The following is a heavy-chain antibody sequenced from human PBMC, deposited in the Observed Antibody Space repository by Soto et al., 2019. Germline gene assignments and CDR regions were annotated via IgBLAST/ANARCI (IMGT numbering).Heavy chain of an antibody. CDR1: GYSFINFD. Sequence: ASVKVSCKASGYSFINFDISWVRQAAGQGPEWLGWMNPGSGKTGYTSKFQGRVAMTRDASTATSHLDLTSLTSDDTAVYYCARMASAGTLNWFDPWGPGTLVTVSS. CDR3: ARMASAGTLNWFDP. CDR2: MNPGSGKT. J-gene: IGHJ5*02. V-gene: IGHV1-8*02. D-gene: IGHD6-13*01.